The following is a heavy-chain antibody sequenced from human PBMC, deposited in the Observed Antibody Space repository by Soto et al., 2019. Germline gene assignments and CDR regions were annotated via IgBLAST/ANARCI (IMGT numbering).Heavy chain of an antibody. CDR2: IYYSGST. CDR3: ARYCSGGSCYFDAFDI. Sequence: ETLSLTCTVSGGSISSYYWSWIRQPPGKGLEWIGYIYYSGSTNYNPSLKSRVTISVDTSKNQFSLKLSSVTAADTAVYYCARYCSGGSCYFDAFDIWGQGTMVTVSS. J-gene: IGHJ3*02. V-gene: IGHV4-59*08. D-gene: IGHD2-15*01. CDR1: GGSISSYY.